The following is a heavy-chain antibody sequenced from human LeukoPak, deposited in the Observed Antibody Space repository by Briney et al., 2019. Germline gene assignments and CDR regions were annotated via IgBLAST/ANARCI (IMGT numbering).Heavy chain of an antibody. D-gene: IGHD5-18*01. CDR3: ARDLKGYGPIDY. Sequence: GGSLRLSCAASGFTFSSYSMNWVRQAPGKGLEWVSSISSSSSYIYYADPVKGRFTISRDNAKNSLYLQMNSLRAEDTAVYYCARDLKGYGPIDYWGQGTLVTVSS. CDR1: GFTFSSYS. V-gene: IGHV3-21*01. J-gene: IGHJ4*02. CDR2: ISSSSSYI.